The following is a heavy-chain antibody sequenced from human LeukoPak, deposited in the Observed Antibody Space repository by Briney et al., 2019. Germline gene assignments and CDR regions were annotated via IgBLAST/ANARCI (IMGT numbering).Heavy chain of an antibody. Sequence: ASETLSLTWAVYGWSFSGYYLSWIRQPPGKGLEWIGEINHSGSTNYNPPPKSRVTISVDTSKNQFSLKLSSVTAADTAVYYCARTRLDSSGWYWYFDYWGQGTLVTVSS. J-gene: IGHJ4*02. CDR1: GWSFSGYY. CDR2: INHSGST. CDR3: ARTRLDSSGWYWYFDY. V-gene: IGHV4-34*01. D-gene: IGHD6-19*01.